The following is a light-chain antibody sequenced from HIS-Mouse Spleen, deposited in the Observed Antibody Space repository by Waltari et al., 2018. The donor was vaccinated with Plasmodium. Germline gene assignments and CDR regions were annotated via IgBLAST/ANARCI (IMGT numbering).Light chain of an antibody. CDR2: SAS. CDR1: QSISSY. J-gene: IGKJ4*01. CDR3: QQSYSTPPT. V-gene: IGKV1-39*01. Sequence: DIQMTQSPSSLSASVGDRVTITGRTSQSISSYLNWYQQKPGKAPKLLIYSASILKSGVPSRFSGSGSGTDFTLTICSLQPEDFATYYCQQSYSTPPTFGGGTKVEIK.